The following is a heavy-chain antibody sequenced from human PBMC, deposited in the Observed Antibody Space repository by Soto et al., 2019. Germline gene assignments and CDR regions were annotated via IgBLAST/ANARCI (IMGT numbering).Heavy chain of an antibody. CDR3: ARERGSGWTFDY. CDR2: IGIGSSTK. Sequence: GGSLRLSCSASGFTFSSYAMHWVRQAPGKGLEWVSYIGIGSSTKYYADSVKGRFTISRDNVQNSLYLQMHSLRAEDTAVYYCARERGSGWTFDYWGQGTLVTVSS. V-gene: IGHV3-48*01. D-gene: IGHD6-19*01. CDR1: GFTFSSYA. J-gene: IGHJ4*02.